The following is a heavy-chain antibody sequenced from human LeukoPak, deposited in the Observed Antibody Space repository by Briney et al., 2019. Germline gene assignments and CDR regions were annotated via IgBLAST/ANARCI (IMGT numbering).Heavy chain of an antibody. J-gene: IGHJ4*02. Sequence: TGGSLRLSCAASGFTFSSYAMSWVRKAPGKGLEWVSAVSGSGSSTYYADSVKGRFTISRDNSKNMLYLQMNSLRAEDTAVYYCAKDKWDIVVVPAAGYWGQGTLVTVSS. D-gene: IGHD2-2*01. V-gene: IGHV3-23*01. CDR2: VSGSGSST. CDR3: AKDKWDIVVVPAAGY. CDR1: GFTFSSYA.